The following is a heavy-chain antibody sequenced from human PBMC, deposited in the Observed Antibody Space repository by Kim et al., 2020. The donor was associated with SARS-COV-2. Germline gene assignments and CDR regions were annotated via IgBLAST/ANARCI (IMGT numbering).Heavy chain of an antibody. J-gene: IGHJ6*02. D-gene: IGHD6-19*01. V-gene: IGHV3-30*04. Sequence: GGSLRLSCAASGFTFSSYAMHWVRQAPGKGLEWVAVISYDGSNKYYADSVKGRFTISRDNSKNTLYLQMNSLRAEDTAVYYCARCIAVAGTTLNYYYGMDVWGQGTTVTVSS. CDR3: ARCIAVAGTTLNYYYGMDV. CDR1: GFTFSSYA. CDR2: ISYDGSNK.